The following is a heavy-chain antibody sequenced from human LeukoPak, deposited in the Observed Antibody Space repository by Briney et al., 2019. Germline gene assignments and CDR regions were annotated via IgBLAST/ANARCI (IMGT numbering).Heavy chain of an antibody. CDR3: ARLGFSNSGSYLAPSDY. D-gene: IGHD1-26*01. CDR1: GGSINNYF. CDR2: IYTSGST. V-gene: IGHV4-4*07. J-gene: IGHJ4*02. Sequence: SETLSLTCTVSGGSINNYFWSWIRQPAGKGLEWIGRIYTSGSTNYNPSLKSPVTMSIDTSKNQFSLKVTSVTDADTAVYYCARLGFSNSGSYLAPSDYWGQGTLVTVSS.